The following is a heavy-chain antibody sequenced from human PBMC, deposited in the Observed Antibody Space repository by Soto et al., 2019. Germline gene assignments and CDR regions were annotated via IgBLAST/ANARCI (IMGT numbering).Heavy chain of an antibody. CDR1: GGSISSSNW. CDR2: IYHSGST. D-gene: IGHD5-12*01. Sequence: QVQLQESGPGLVKPSGTLSLTCAVSGGSISSSNWWSWVRQPPGKGLEWIGEIYHSGSTNYNPSLKSRCTLSVKKSKDQLSLKLSSVAAADTAVYYCARGRRGYSGYDPPDYFDYWGQGTLVTVSS. V-gene: IGHV4-4*02. J-gene: IGHJ4*02. CDR3: ARGRRGYSGYDPPDYFDY.